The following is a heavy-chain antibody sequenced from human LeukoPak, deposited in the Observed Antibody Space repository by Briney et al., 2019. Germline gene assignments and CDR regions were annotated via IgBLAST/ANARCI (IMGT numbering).Heavy chain of an antibody. Sequence: PGXXXRXSXAXXGXXFSSYSMNWVRQAPGKGLEWVSSISSSSSYIYYADSVKGRFTISRDNAKNSLYLQMNSLRAEDTAVYYCARYSSSWYVYYYYMDVWGKGTTVXV. J-gene: IGHJ6*03. V-gene: IGHV3-21*01. CDR2: ISSSSSYI. CDR3: ARYSSSWYVYYYYMDV. D-gene: IGHD6-13*01. CDR1: GXXFSSYS.